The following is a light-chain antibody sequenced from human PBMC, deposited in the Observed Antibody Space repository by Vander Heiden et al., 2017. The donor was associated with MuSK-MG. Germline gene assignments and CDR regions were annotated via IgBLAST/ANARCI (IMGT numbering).Light chain of an antibody. Sequence: EIVLTQSPATLSLSPGERATLSCRASQSVSSYLAWYQQKPGQAPRLLIYDASNRATGIPARLSRSGSGTDFTLTMSSLEPEDFTVYYCQGRCNWGYTFGQGTKLEIK. CDR3: QGRCNWGYT. CDR2: DAS. J-gene: IGKJ2*01. CDR1: QSVSSY. V-gene: IGKV3-11*01.